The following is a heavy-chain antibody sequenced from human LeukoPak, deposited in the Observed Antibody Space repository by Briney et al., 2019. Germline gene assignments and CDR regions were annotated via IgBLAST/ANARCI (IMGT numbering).Heavy chain of an antibody. V-gene: IGHV1-46*01. Sequence: ASVKVSCKASGYTFTSYYMHGVRQAPGQGLEWMGIINPSGGSTSYAQKFQGRVTMTRDTSTSTVYMELSSLRSEDTAVYYCARGGGAAVAGFAHDYWGQGTLVTVSS. CDR3: ARGGGAAVAGFAHDY. CDR2: INPSGGST. D-gene: IGHD6-19*01. CDR1: GYTFTSYY. J-gene: IGHJ4*02.